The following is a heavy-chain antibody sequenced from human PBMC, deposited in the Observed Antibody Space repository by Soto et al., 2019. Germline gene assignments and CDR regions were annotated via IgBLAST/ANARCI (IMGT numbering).Heavy chain of an antibody. V-gene: IGHV1-69*13. Sequence: SVKVSCKASGGTFANFIMNWVRQTPGQGLEWMGGIVPMFGTATYAEKFKGRVTISATESTSTAYMELTSLRSEDTAVYYCARNGSYSSSLSQYSGMDVWGQGTTVTVSS. CDR2: IVPMFGTA. D-gene: IGHD6-6*01. CDR3: ARNGSYSSSLSQYSGMDV. J-gene: IGHJ6*02. CDR1: GGTFANFI.